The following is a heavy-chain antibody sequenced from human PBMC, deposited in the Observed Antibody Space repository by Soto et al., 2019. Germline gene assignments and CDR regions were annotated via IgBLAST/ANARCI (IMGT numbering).Heavy chain of an antibody. J-gene: IGHJ5*02. D-gene: IGHD6-19*01. CDR3: ASSAA. CDR1: GFIFMSYG. V-gene: IGHV3-33*01. CDR2: IWYDGSNT. Sequence: GWSLRLSCGASGFIFMSYGMHWVRQAPGKGLEWVAVIWYDGSNTYYADPVKGRFTISRDNSKNTLFLQMNSLRDEDTAVYYCASSAAWGRGTLVTVSS.